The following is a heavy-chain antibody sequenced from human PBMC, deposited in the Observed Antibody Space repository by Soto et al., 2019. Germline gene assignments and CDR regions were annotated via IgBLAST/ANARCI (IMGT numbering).Heavy chain of an antibody. V-gene: IGHV3-15*04. Sequence: GSLRLSCAASGLNFSNSWMSWVRQAPGKGLEWVGRIESKADGGTTDYAAPVKGRFTISRDDSKNTLFLQMDSLKTDDTAVYYCSTGRSSNYHWGQGT. CDR1: GLNFSNSW. J-gene: IGHJ4*02. CDR2: IESKADGGTT. D-gene: IGHD2-2*01. CDR3: STGRSSNYH.